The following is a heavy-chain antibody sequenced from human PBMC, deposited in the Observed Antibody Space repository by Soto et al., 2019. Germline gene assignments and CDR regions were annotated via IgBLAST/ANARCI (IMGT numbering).Heavy chain of an antibody. Sequence: VGSLRLSCAASGFTFSSYAMSWVRQAPGKGLEWVSAISGSGGSTYYADSVKGRFTISRDNSKNTLYLQMNSLRAEDTAVYYCAKNLYYYDSSGYYGWYFDLWGRGTLVTVSS. CDR2: ISGSGGST. V-gene: IGHV3-23*01. J-gene: IGHJ2*01. CDR3: AKNLYYYDSSGYYGWYFDL. D-gene: IGHD3-22*01. CDR1: GFTFSSYA.